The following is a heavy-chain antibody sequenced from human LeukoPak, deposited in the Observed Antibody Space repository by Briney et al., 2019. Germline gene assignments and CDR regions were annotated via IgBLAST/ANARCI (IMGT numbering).Heavy chain of an antibody. D-gene: IGHD6-19*01. CDR2: IYYSGST. Sequence: SETLSLTCTVSGGSISSSSYYWGWIRQPPGKGLEWIGSIYYSGSTYYNPSLKSRVTISVDTSKNQFSLKLSSVTAADTAVYYCARVAQWLANDYFDYWGQGTLVTVSS. V-gene: IGHV4-39*07. CDR3: ARVAQWLANDYFDY. CDR1: GGSISSSSYY. J-gene: IGHJ4*02.